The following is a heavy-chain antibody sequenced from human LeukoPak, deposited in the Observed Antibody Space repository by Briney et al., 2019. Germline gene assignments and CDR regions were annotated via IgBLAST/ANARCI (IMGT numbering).Heavy chain of an antibody. CDR3: ARNQLPLVTNWYFDL. D-gene: IGHD2-8*02. V-gene: IGHV3-53*01. Sequence: HTGGSLRLSCAASGFTVSSNYMSWVRQAPGKGLEWVSLFYSNSITYYADSVKGRFTISRDISKNTLYLQMNSLKVDDTAVYYCARNQLPLVTNWYFDLWGRGTLVTVSS. J-gene: IGHJ2*01. CDR1: GFTVSSNY. CDR2: FYSNSIT.